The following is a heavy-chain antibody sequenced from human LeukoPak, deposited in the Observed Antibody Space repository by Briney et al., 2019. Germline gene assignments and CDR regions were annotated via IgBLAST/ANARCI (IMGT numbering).Heavy chain of an antibody. V-gene: IGHV4-59*08. CDR1: GGSISSYY. D-gene: IGHD3-22*01. CDR2: IYYSGST. J-gene: IGHJ4*02. Sequence: SETLSLTCTVSGGSISSYYWSWIRQPPGKGLEWIGYIYYSGSTNYNPSLKSRVTISVDTSKNQFSLKLSSVTAADTAVYYCAKHQDYYDSSGWVDYWGQGTLVTVSS. CDR3: AKHQDYYDSSGWVDY.